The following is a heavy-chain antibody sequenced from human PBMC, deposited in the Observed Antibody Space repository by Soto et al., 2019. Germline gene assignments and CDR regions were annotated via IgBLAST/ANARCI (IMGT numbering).Heavy chain of an antibody. J-gene: IGHJ4*02. CDR2: IIPIFGTA. CDR3: ARAPSYYDSSGYPPGFDY. D-gene: IGHD3-22*01. CDR1: GGTFSSYA. Sequence: ASVKVSCKASGGTFSSYAISWVRQAPGQGLEWMGGIIPIFGTANYAQKFQGRVTITADESTSTAYMELSSLRSEDTAVYYCARAPSYYDSSGYPPGFDYWGQGTLVTVSS. V-gene: IGHV1-69*13.